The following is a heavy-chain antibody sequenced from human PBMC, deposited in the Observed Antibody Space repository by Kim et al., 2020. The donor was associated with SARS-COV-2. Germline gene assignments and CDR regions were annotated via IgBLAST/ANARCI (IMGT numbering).Heavy chain of an antibody. J-gene: IGHJ6*02. Sequence: GGSLRLSCAASGFTFSSYAMSWVRQAPGKGLEWVSAISGSGGSTYYADSVKGRLAISRDNSKNTLYLQMNSLRAEDTAVYYCAKGDPQNQYSSGWYYYYYGMYVRGRGTTVTVSS. CDR3: AKGDPQNQYSSGWYYYYYGMYV. V-gene: IGHV3-23*01. CDR1: GFTFSSYA. CDR2: ISGSGGST. D-gene: IGHD6-19*01.